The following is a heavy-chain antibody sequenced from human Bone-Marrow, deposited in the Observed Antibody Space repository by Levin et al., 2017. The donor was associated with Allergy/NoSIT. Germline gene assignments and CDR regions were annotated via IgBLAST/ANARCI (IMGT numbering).Heavy chain of an antibody. V-gene: IGHV2-5*02. CDR2: IYWDGSK. J-gene: IGHJ4*02. CDR3: AHRGRHGTGWPMFDY. D-gene: IGHD6-19*01. Sequence: GSGPTLVKPTQTLTLTCNFSGFSLSSTAVGVGWIRQPPGKALEWLALIYWDGSKLYSPSLKSRLSVTWGTSENQVVLTMTDVKAVDTGTYYCAHRGRHGTGWPMFDYWGQGTLVTVSS. CDR1: GFSLSSTAVG.